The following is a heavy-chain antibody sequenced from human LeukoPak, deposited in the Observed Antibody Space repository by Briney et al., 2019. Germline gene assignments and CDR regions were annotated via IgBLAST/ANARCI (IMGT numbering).Heavy chain of an antibody. D-gene: IGHD3-22*01. V-gene: IGHV3-74*01. J-gene: IGHJ4*02. Sequence: GGSLRLSCAASGFTFSSYWMHWVRQAPGKGLVWVSRINSDGSSTSYADSVKGRFTISRDNAKNTLYLQMSSLRAEDTAVYYCARGGYYDSSGYYVDYWGQGTLVTVSS. CDR1: GFTFSSYW. CDR3: ARGGYYDSSGYYVDY. CDR2: INSDGSST.